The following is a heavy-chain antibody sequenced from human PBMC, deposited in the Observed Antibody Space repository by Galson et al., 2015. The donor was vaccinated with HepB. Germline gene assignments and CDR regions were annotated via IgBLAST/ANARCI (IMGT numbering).Heavy chain of an antibody. J-gene: IGHJ4*02. CDR2: ISYDGSNK. D-gene: IGHD6-19*01. CDR3: ARWLRFSGWYRY. CDR1: GFTFSSYA. V-gene: IGHV3-30-3*01. Sequence: SLRLSCAASGFTFSSYAMHWVRQAPGKGLEWVAVISYDGSNKYYADSVKGRFTISRDNSKNTLYLQMNSLRAEDTAVYYCARWLRFSGWYRYWGQGTLVTVSS.